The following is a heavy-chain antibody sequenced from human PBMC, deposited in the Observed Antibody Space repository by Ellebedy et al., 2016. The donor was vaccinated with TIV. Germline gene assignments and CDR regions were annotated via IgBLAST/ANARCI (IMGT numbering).Heavy chain of an antibody. V-gene: IGHV3-23*01. Sequence: GESLKISXAASGLTSNTNAMGWVRQAPGKGLEWVSVISGNGRITYNADSVKGRFTISTDNFKNTFYLQMNSLRAEDTALYYCAKAGVGGTKVSPYYYYAMDVWGQGTMVTVSS. CDR1: GLTSNTNA. J-gene: IGHJ6*02. D-gene: IGHD1-26*01. CDR2: ISGNGRIT. CDR3: AKAGVGGTKVSPYYYYAMDV.